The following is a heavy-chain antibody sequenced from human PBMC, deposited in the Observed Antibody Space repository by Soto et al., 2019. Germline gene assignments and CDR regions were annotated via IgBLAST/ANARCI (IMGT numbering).Heavy chain of an antibody. CDR3: ASGGTPLAY. CDR1: GYTFTNFG. J-gene: IGHJ1*01. CDR2: ISAYNGNT. D-gene: IGHD3-16*01. V-gene: IGHV1-18*01. Sequence: ASVKVSCKTSGYTFTNFGLSWVRQAPGQGLEWMGWISAYNGNTNYAQNFQGRVTMTTDTSTSTAYMELRSLRSDDTAVYYCASGGTPLAYCGQGTLVPGSS.